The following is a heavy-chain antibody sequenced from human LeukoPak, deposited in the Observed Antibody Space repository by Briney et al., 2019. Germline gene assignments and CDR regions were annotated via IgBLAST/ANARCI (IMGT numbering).Heavy chain of an antibody. Sequence: GGSLRLSCAVSGFTVSSNYMSWVRQAPGKGLEWVSVIYNDGTTYYADSVKGRFTISRDNSKNTLYLQMNTLRAEDTAVYYCARDRAPPTSWYFDFWGRGTLVTVSS. D-gene: IGHD3-10*01. CDR3: ARDRAPPTSWYFDF. CDR2: IYNDGTT. V-gene: IGHV3-53*01. CDR1: GFTVSSNY. J-gene: IGHJ2*01.